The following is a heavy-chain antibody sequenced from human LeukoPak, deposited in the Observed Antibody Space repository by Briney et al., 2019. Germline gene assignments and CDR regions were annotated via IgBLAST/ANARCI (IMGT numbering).Heavy chain of an antibody. Sequence: GASVKVSCKASGYTFTGYYMHWVRQAPGQGLEWMGWINPNSGGTNYAQKFQGWVTTTRDTSISTAYMELSRLRSDDTAVYYCARGSLAAAGTLDYWGQGTLVTVSS. D-gene: IGHD6-13*01. J-gene: IGHJ4*02. CDR2: INPNSGGT. V-gene: IGHV1-2*04. CDR3: ARGSLAAAGTLDY. CDR1: GYTFTGYY.